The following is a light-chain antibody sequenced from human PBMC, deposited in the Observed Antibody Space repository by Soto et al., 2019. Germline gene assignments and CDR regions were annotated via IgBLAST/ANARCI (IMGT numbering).Light chain of an antibody. J-gene: IGLJ1*01. CDR1: SDDVGAYNS. Sequence: QSALAQPASVSGSPGQSITISCTGTSDDVGAYNSVSWYQQLPHKAPQVILYKGTQRPSGVSSRFSGSTSGNAASLTISGFQADDEADYFCCSSAPESTYVFGTGTKVTVL. CDR3: CSSAPESTYV. CDR2: KGT. V-gene: IGLV2-23*01.